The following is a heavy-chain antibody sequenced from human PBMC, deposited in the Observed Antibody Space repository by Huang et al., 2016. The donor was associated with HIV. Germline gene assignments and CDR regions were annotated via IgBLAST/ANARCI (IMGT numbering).Heavy chain of an antibody. CDR1: GFTVITNY. CDR3: AKEGDTGAALGY. J-gene: IGHJ4*02. V-gene: IGHV3-53*01. CDR2: IYSGGTT. D-gene: IGHD2-8*02. Sequence: EVQLVESGGGLIQPGGSLRLSCAASGFTVITNYMTWVRQAPGKGLEWVSLIYSGGTTYYADSVKGRFTISRDDSENTLYLHMTSLRAGDTAVYYCAKEGDTGAALGYWGQGTLVTVS.